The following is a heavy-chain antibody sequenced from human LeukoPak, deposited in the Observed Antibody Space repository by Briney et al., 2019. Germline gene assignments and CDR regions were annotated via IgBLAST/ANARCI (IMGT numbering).Heavy chain of an antibody. J-gene: IGHJ4*02. CDR1: GFIFPDYW. CDR2: IRGDGRAT. CDR3: AKDFSPYAADDYFDY. D-gene: IGHD3-3*01. Sequence: GGSMRLSCAASGFIFPDYWMHWVRQAPGKELVWVTRIRGDGRATTYADSVKGRFTISRDNSKNTLYLQMNSLRAEDTAVYYCAKDFSPYAADDYFDYWGQGTLVTVSS. V-gene: IGHV3-74*03.